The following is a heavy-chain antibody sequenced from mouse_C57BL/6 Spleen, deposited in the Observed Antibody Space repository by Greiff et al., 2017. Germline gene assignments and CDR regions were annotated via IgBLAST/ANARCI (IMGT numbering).Heavy chain of an antibody. D-gene: IGHD1-1*01. J-gene: IGHJ2*01. Sequence: QVQLQQPGAELVRPGTSVKLSCKASGYTFTSYWMHWVKQRPGQGLEWIGVIDPSDSYTNYNQKFKGKATLTVDTSSSTAYMQLSSLTSEDSAVHYCARYRGSLDYWGQGTTLTVSS. CDR1: GYTFTSYW. V-gene: IGHV1-59*01. CDR3: ARYRGSLDY. CDR2: IDPSDSYT.